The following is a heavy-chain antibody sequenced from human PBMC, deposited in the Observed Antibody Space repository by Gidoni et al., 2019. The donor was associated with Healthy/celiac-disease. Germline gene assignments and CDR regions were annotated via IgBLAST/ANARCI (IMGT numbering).Heavy chain of an antibody. J-gene: IGHJ6*02. CDR3: AKDLVSRAEGVAGPIYYYYYGMDV. D-gene: IGHD6-19*01. V-gene: IGHV3-30*18. CDR1: GFTFSSYG. CDR2: ISYDGSNK. Sequence: QVQLVESGGGVVQPGRSLRLSCAASGFTFSSYGMHWVRQAPGKGLEWVAVISYDGSNKYYADSVKGRFTISRDNSKNTLYLQMNSLRAEDTAVYYCAKDLVSRAEGVAGPIYYYYYGMDVWGQGTTVTVSS.